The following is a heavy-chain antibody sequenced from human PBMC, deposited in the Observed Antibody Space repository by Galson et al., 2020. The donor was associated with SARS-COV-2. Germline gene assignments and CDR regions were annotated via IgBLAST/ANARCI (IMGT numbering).Heavy chain of an antibody. CDR3: ANAGWFGELWRAMDV. CDR2: ISYDGSNK. V-gene: IGHV3-30*04. Sequence: GGSLRLSCAASGFTFSSYAMHWVRQAPGKGLEWVAVISYDGSNKYYADSVKGRFTISRDNSKNTLYLQMNSLRAEDTAVYYCANAGWFGELWRAMDVWGQGTTVTVSS. J-gene: IGHJ6*02. D-gene: IGHD3-10*01. CDR1: GFTFSSYA.